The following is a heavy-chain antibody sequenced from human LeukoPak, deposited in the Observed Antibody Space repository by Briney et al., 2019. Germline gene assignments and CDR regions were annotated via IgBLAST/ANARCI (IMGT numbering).Heavy chain of an antibody. CDR3: ARDSRIAVAGTIWYYFDY. CDR1: GFTFSSYW. Sequence: PGGSLRLSCAASGFTFSSYWMSWVRQAPGKGLEWVANIKQDGSEKYYVDSVKGRFTISRDNAKNSPYLQMNSLRAEDTAVYYCARDSRIAVAGTIWYYFDYWGQGTLVTVSS. D-gene: IGHD6-19*01. J-gene: IGHJ4*02. V-gene: IGHV3-7*01. CDR2: IKQDGSEK.